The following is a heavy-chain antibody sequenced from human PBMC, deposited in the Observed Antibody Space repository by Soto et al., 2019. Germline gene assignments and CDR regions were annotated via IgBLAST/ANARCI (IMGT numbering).Heavy chain of an antibody. CDR2: IFDSGNA. CDR3: ASHRRTTVAQFYFDN. J-gene: IGHJ4*02. V-gene: IGHV4-59*08. CDR1: GGSINSYC. D-gene: IGHD4-4*01. Sequence: SETLSLTCTVSGGSINSYCWSWIRQPPGKGLEWIAYIFDSGNANYSPSLKSRVTISVDTSKNQFSLKLTSVTAADTAVYYCASHRRTTVAQFYFDNWGQGALVPVSS.